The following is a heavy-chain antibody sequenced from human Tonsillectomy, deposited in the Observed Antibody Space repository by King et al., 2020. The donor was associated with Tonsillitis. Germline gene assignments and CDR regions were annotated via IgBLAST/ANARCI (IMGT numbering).Heavy chain of an antibody. J-gene: IGHJ5*02. D-gene: IGHD2-15*01. Sequence: QLVQSGAEVKKPGASVKVSCKASGYTFTNYGISWVRQAPGQGLEWMGRISTYNANTNYAQKLQDRVTMTTDTLTSTAYMELRSLRSDDTAIYYCARDTMTSGLLWYNWFDPWGQGTLVTVSS. CDR1: GYTFTNYG. V-gene: IGHV1-18*04. CDR2: ISTYNANT. CDR3: ARDTMTSGLLWYNWFDP.